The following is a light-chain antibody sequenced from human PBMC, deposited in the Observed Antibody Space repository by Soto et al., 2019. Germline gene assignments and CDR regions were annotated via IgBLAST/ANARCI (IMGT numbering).Light chain of an antibody. Sequence: QSALTQPPSASGSPGQSVTISCTGTSSDVGTHGYVSWYQQHAGKAPKLLIYEVTYRPSGVSARFSGSKSGSTASLTISGLQAEDEADYYCSSYSTTSSPHVLFGGGTKLTVL. V-gene: IGLV2-14*01. J-gene: IGLJ2*01. CDR2: EVT. CDR3: SSYSTTSSPHVL. CDR1: SSDVGTHGY.